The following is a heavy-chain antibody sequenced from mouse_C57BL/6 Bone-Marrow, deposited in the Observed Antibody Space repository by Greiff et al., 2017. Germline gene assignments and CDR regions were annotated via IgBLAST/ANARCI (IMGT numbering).Heavy chain of an antibody. V-gene: IGHV14-4*01. CDR1: GFNIKDDY. Sequence: EVQLQQPGAELVRPGASVKLSCTASGFNIKDDYMHWVKQRPEQGLEWIGWIDPENGDTEYASKFQGKATITADTSSNTAYLQLSSLTSEDTAVYYCTTSGSGYWGQGTTLTVSS. D-gene: IGHD1-1*01. CDR2: IDPENGDT. J-gene: IGHJ2*01. CDR3: TTSGSGY.